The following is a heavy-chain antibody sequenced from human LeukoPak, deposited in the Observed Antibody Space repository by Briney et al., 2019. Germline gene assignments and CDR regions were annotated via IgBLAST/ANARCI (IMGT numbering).Heavy chain of an antibody. D-gene: IGHD3-22*01. CDR2: INHSGST. V-gene: IGHV4-34*01. CDR1: GGSFSGYY. J-gene: IGHJ3*02. CDR3: ARGDYYDSSGRFDAFDI. Sequence: SETLSLTCAVYGGSFSGYYWSWIRQPPGKGLEWIGEINHSGSTNYNPSLKSRITISVETSKTHFSLKLSSGTAADTAVYYCARGDYYDSSGRFDAFDIWGQGTMVTVSS.